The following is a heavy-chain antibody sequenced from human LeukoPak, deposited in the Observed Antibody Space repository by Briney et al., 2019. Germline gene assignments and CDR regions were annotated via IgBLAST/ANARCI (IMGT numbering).Heavy chain of an antibody. V-gene: IGHV3-23*01. CDR1: GFTFSSYA. CDR2: ISDSGGST. Sequence: GGSLRLSCAASGFTFSSYAMSWVRQVPGKGLEWVSVISDSGGSTHYADSVKGRFTISRDNSKNTLYLQMNSLRAEDTAIYYCAKGGGGGGSYFDNWGQGTLVTVSS. CDR3: AKGGGGGGSYFDN. J-gene: IGHJ4*02. D-gene: IGHD3-10*01.